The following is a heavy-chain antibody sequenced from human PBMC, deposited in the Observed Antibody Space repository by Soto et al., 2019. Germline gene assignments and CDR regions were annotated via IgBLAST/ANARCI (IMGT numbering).Heavy chain of an antibody. V-gene: IGHV4-39*01. CDR1: GGSISGSSYY. J-gene: IGHJ4*02. Sequence: PSETLSLTCTVSGGSISGSSYYRVWIRQPPGKGLEWIGSIYYSGSTYYNPSLKSRVTIAVDTSKNQFSLKLSSVTAADTAVYYCARLTTVTTGCFDYWGQGTLVTVSS. CDR2: IYYSGST. D-gene: IGHD4-4*01. CDR3: ARLTTVTTGCFDY.